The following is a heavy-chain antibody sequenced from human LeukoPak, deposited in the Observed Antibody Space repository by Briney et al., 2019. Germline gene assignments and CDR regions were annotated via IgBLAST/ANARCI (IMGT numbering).Heavy chain of an antibody. CDR3: ARTYYDFWSGYNY. Sequence: ASVKVPCKASGYTFTGYYMHWVRQAPGQGLEWMGWINPNSGGTNYAQKFQGRVTMTRDTSISTAYMELSRLRSDDTAVYYCARTYYDFWSGYNYWGQGTLVTVSS. CDR1: GYTFTGYY. CDR2: INPNSGGT. D-gene: IGHD3-3*01. V-gene: IGHV1-2*02. J-gene: IGHJ4*02.